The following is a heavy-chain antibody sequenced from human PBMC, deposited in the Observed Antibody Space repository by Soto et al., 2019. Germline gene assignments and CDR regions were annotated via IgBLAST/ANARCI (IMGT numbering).Heavy chain of an antibody. V-gene: IGHV1-2*02. CDR2: INPHSGST. D-gene: IGHD2-21*02. CDR3: ARAVYCGDDCYSYGMDV. CDR1: GYSFTDDY. Sequence: ASVKVSFKTSGYSFTDDYLHWLRQAPGQGLEWVGWINPHSGSTNFAQKFLGRVSMTRDTSISTAYMELFSLTSGDTAIYYCARAVYCGDDCYSYGMDVWGQGTTVTVSS. J-gene: IGHJ6*02.